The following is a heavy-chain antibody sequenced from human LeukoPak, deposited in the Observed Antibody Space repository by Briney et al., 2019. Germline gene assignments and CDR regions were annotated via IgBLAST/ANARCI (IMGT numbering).Heavy chain of an antibody. CDR2: FDPEDGET. Sequence: ASVKVSCKVSGYTLTELSMHWVRQAPGKGLEWMGGFDPEDGETIYAQKFQGRVTMTRDTSISTAYMELSRLRSDDTAVYYCARELYSGYDGVDYWGQGTLVTVSS. CDR3: ARELYSGYDGVDY. J-gene: IGHJ4*02. V-gene: IGHV1-24*01. CDR1: GYTLTELS. D-gene: IGHD5-12*01.